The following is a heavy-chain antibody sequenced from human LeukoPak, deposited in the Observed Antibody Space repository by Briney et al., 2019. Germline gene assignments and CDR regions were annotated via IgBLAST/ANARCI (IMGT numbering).Heavy chain of an antibody. CDR1: GFTFSSYG. V-gene: IGHV3-23*01. CDR3: AKDRDGYNPYYYYYMDV. CDR2: ISGSGGST. J-gene: IGHJ6*03. Sequence: PGGSLRLSCAASGFTFSSYGMHWVRQAPGKGLEWVSAISGSGGSTYYADSVKGRFTISRDNSKNTLYLQMNSLRAEDTAVYYCAKDRDGYNPYYYYYMDVWGKGTTVTVSS. D-gene: IGHD5-24*01.